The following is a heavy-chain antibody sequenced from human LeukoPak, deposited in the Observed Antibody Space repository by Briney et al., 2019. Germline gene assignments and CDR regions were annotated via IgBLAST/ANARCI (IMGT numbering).Heavy chain of an antibody. J-gene: IGHJ5*02. CDR3: AKVGQWLVRNWFDP. CDR2: ISSTDAGT. V-gene: IGHV3-23*01. D-gene: IGHD6-19*01. Sequence: PGGSLRLSCAASGFSLSSYAMSWVRQAPGKGLEWVSAISSTDAGTYHADSVRGRFTISRDSSKNTLYLQMNSLRAEDAAIYYCAKVGQWLVRNWFDPWGQGTLVTVSS. CDR1: GFSLSSYA.